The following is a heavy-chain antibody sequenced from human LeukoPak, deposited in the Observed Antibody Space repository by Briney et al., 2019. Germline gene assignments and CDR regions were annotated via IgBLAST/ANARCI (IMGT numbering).Heavy chain of an antibody. CDR3: ARAGGSGSLYIFNY. J-gene: IGHJ4*02. CDR1: GGSIRSGDYY. Sequence: SETLSLTCTVSGGSIRSGDYYWSWIRQPPGKGLEWIGYTYYSGSIYYNPSLKRRVIISVDTSKNQFSLKLNSMTAADTALYYCARAGGSGSLYIFNYWGQGTLVTVSS. D-gene: IGHD3-10*01. V-gene: IGHV4-30-4*01. CDR2: TYYSGSI.